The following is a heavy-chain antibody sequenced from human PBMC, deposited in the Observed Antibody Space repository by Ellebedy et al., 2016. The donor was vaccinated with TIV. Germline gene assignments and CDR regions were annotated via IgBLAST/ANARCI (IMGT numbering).Heavy chain of an antibody. CDR1: GGSMTSGSYY. J-gene: IGHJ3*02. V-gene: IGHV4-61*02. CDR2: IYTSGTT. CDR3: ARARTTTVDDAFDI. Sequence: SETLSLTXTVSGGSMTSGSYYWSWIRQSAEKGLEWIGRIYTSGTTNYNPSLDSRVTMSVDTSKNQFSLKLSSVTAADSAVYYCARARTTTVDDAFDIWGQGTLVTISS. D-gene: IGHD4-17*01.